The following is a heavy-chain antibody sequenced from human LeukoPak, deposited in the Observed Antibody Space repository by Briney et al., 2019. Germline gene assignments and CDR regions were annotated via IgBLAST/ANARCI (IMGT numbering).Heavy chain of an antibody. CDR1: GYTFTSYG. CDR3: ARPQSEYSSSWYYYYYYMDV. D-gene: IGHD6-13*01. CDR2: INPNSGGT. V-gene: IGHV1-2*02. Sequence: ASVKVSCKASGYTFTSYGISWVRQAPGQGLEWMGWINPNSGGTNYAQKLQGRVTMTRDTSISTAYMELSRLRSDDTAVYYCARPQSEYSSSWYYYYYYMDVWGKGTTVTVSS. J-gene: IGHJ6*03.